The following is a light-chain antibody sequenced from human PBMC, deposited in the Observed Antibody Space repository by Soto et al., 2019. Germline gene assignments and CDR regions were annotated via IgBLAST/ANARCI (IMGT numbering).Light chain of an antibody. CDR1: SSDVGAYNS. CDR3: SSYTSSSTDV. CDR2: DVS. Sequence: QSALTQPASVSGSPGQSIAISCTGTSSDVGAYNSVSWYQQHPGRAPKLMIHDVSNRPSGVSNRFSGSKSGNTASLTISGLQAEDAADYYCSSYTSSSTDVFGTGTKLTVL. V-gene: IGLV2-14*03. J-gene: IGLJ1*01.